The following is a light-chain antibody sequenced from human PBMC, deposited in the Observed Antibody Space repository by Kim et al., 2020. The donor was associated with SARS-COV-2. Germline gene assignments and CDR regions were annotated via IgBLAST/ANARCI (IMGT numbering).Light chain of an antibody. V-gene: IGKV1-27*01. CDR3: QKYNSASFT. Sequence: DIHMTQTPSSLSASVGDRVTITCRASQDISNYLAWYQQKPGKVPKLLIYAASTLQSGVPSRFSGSGSGTDFTLTISSLQPEDVATYYCQKYNSASFTFGPGTKVDIK. CDR2: AAS. J-gene: IGKJ3*01. CDR1: QDISNY.